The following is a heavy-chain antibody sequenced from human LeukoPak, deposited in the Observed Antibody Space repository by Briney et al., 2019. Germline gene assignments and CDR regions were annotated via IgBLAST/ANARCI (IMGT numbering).Heavy chain of an antibody. D-gene: IGHD3-3*01. Sequence: PSETLSLTCAVYGGSFSGYYWSWIRQPPGKGLEWIGEINHSGSTNHNPSLKSRVTISVDTSKNQFSLKLSSVTAADTAVYYCARGYRGRFSVWGKGTTVTVSS. CDR2: INHSGST. V-gene: IGHV4-34*01. CDR3: ARGYRGRFSV. J-gene: IGHJ6*04. CDR1: GGSFSGYY.